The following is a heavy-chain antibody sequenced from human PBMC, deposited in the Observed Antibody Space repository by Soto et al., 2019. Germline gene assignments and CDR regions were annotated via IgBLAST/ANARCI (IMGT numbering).Heavy chain of an antibody. D-gene: IGHD2-15*01. Sequence: GGSLRLSCAASGFTFSSYAMHWVRQAPGKGLEWVAVISYDGSNKYYADSVKGRFTISRDNSKNTLYLQMNSLRAEDTAVYYCARGYCSGGSCPHGRYYYYGMDVWGQGTTVTVSS. J-gene: IGHJ6*02. CDR3: ARGYCSGGSCPHGRYYYYGMDV. V-gene: IGHV3-30-3*01. CDR1: GFTFSSYA. CDR2: ISYDGSNK.